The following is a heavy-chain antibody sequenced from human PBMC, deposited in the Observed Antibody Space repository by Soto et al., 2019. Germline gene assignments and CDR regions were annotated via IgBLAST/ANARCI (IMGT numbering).Heavy chain of an antibody. CDR2: IVPIFRTA. Sequence: QVQLVQSGAEVKKPGSSVKVACKVSGDTFSNYVINWVRQAPGQGLEWMGAIVPIFRTANYAQKFQGRVTITADEFTITAYMELSGLRSYDTSTYYCARETSAPGTFRDDASEIWGQGTLVTVSS. CDR3: ARETSAPGTFRDDASEI. J-gene: IGHJ3*02. D-gene: IGHD6-13*01. V-gene: IGHV1-69*12. CDR1: GDTFSNYV.